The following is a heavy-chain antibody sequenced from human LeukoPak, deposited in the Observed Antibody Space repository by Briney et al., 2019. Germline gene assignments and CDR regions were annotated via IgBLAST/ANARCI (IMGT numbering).Heavy chain of an antibody. CDR2: ISSNGGST. V-gene: IGHV3-64*01. CDR1: GFTFSSYA. Sequence: PGGSLRLSRAASGFTFSSYAMHWVRQAPGKGLEYVLAISSNGGSTYYANSVKGRFTISRDNSKNTLYLQMGSLRAEDMAVYYCARSPGEVVNPEYAFDIWGQGTMVTVSS. D-gene: IGHD3-10*01. CDR3: ARSPGEVVNPEYAFDI. J-gene: IGHJ3*02.